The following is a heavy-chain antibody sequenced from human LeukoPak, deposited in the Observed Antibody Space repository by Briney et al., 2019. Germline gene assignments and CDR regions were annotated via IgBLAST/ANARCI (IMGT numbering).Heavy chain of an antibody. CDR3: AKDRGYSSGFDY. CDR2: ISGSDGST. Sequence: GGSLRLSCAASGFTFNNYAMSWVRQAPGKGLEWVSSISGSDGSTYYADSAKGRFTISRDNSKNTVHLEMNSLRADDTAVYYCAKDRGYSSGFDYWGQGTLVTVSS. J-gene: IGHJ4*02. CDR1: GFTFNNYA. V-gene: IGHV3-23*01. D-gene: IGHD2-15*01.